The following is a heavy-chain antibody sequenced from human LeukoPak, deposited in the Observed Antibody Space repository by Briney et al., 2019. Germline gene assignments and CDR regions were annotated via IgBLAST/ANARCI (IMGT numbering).Heavy chain of an antibody. CDR3: AREGPSIVGTTGSYYYYYMDV. Sequence: ASVKVSCKASGYTYSDYGISWVRQAPGQGLEWMGWISAYNGNTNYAQKLQGRVTMTTDTSTSTAYMELRSLRSDDTAVYYCAREGPSIVGTTGSYYYYYMDVWGKGTTVTVSS. J-gene: IGHJ6*03. CDR2: ISAYNGNT. CDR1: GYTYSDYG. D-gene: IGHD1-26*01. V-gene: IGHV1-18*01.